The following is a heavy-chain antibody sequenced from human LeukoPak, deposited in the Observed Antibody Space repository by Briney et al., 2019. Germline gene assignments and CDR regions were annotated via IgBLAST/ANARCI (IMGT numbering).Heavy chain of an antibody. V-gene: IGHV1-18*01. Sequence: GASVKVSCKASGYTFTSYGISWVRQAPGQGLEWMGWISAYNGNTNYAQKLQGRVTMTTDTSTSTAYMELRSLRSDDTAVYYCASCSHSGGSCYDFDYWGQGTLVTVSS. D-gene: IGHD2-15*01. CDR2: ISAYNGNT. CDR3: ASCSHSGGSCYDFDY. CDR1: GYTFTSYG. J-gene: IGHJ4*02.